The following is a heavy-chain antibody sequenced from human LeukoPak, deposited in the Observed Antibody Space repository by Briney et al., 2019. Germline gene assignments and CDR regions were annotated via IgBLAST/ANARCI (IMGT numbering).Heavy chain of an antibody. CDR2: IYYSGNT. V-gene: IGHV4-59*01. CDR3: AREGDGYNSDYFDY. CDR1: GGSISSYY. D-gene: IGHD5-24*01. J-gene: IGHJ4*02. Sequence: SETLSLTCTVSGGSISSYYWSWIRQPAGKGLEWIGYIYYSGNTNYNPSLKSRVTMSLYTSKNQFSLRLSSVTAADTAVYYCAREGDGYNSDYFDYWGQGTLVTVSS.